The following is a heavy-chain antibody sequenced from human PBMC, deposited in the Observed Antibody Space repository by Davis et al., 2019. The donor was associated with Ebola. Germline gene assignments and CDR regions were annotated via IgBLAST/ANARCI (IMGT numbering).Heavy chain of an antibody. J-gene: IGHJ3*02. CDR1: GGSISSSSYY. Sequence: MPLETLSLTCTVSGGSISSSSYYWGWIRQPPGKGLEWIGSIYYSGSTYYNPSLKSRVTISVDTSKNQFSLKLSSVTAADTAVYYCAREGSPYAFDIWGQGTMATVSS. V-gene: IGHV4-39*02. CDR3: AREGSPYAFDI. CDR2: IYYSGST.